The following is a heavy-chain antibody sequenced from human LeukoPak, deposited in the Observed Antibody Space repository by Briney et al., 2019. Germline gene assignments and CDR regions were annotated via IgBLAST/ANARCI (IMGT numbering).Heavy chain of an antibody. V-gene: IGHV3-23*01. CDR1: EFTFSNYA. CDR3: AKGSGINHYHWIDP. Sequence: GGSLRLSCAASEFTFSNYAMNWVRQAPGKGLEWVSGISTGGGSTYYADSVKGRFTISRDNYKNTLYLQLDRLRAEDTALYYCAKGSGINHYHWIDPWGQGTLVTVSS. J-gene: IGHJ5*02. CDR2: ISTGGGST. D-gene: IGHD1-14*01.